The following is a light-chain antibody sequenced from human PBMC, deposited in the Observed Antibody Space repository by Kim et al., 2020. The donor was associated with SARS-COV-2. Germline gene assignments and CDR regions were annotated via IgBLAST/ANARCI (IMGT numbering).Light chain of an antibody. J-gene: IGKJ2*01. CDR2: GAS. CDR3: QQFGSSPLYS. Sequence: EIVLTQSPDTLSLSPGERVTLSCRASQSVSSSYLAWYQRKPGQSPRLLIYGASSRATGIPDRFRGSGSGTDFTLTISRLESEDSAVYFCQQFGSSPLYSFGQGTKLEI. V-gene: IGKV3-20*01. CDR1: QSVSSSY.